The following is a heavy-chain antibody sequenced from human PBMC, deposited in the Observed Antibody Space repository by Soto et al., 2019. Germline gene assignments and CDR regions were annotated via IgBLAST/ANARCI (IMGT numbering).Heavy chain of an antibody. D-gene: IGHD6-13*01. V-gene: IGHV4-39*01. J-gene: IGHJ6*03. CDR2: IYYSGST. CDR1: GGSISSSSYY. CDR3: ARHGVAAAGTYYYYMDV. Sequence: SETLSLTCTVSGGSISSSSYYWGWIRQPPGKGLEWIGSIYYSGSTYYNPSLKSRVTISVDTSKIQFSLKLSSVTAADTAVYYCARHGVAAAGTYYYYMDVWGKGTTVTVSS.